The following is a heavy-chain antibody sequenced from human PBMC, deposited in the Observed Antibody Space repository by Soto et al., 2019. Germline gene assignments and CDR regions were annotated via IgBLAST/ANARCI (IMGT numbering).Heavy chain of an antibody. CDR2: ISAYNGNT. V-gene: IGHV1-18*04. J-gene: IGHJ6*02. CDR1: GYTFTSYG. D-gene: IGHD3-22*01. CDR3: AREYVSFYGSSGLASDYYYGMDV. Sequence: QVQLVQSGAEVKKPGASVKVSCKASGYTFTSYGISWVRQAPGQGLEWMGWISAYNGNTNYAQKLQGRVTMTRDASTSTAYLELRSLRADDTAVYYYAREYVSFYGSSGLASDYYYGMDVWGQGTTVTVSS.